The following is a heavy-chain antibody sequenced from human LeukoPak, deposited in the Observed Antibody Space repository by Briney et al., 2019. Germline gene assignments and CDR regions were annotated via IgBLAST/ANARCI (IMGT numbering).Heavy chain of an antibody. CDR2: ISGSGGST. CDR1: GFTFISYA. Sequence: PGGSLRLSCAASGFTFISYAMSWVRQAPGKGLEWVSAISGSGGSTYYADSVKGRFTISRDNAKNSLYLQMNSLRAEDTALYYCAKDQVMFQVAGTLDYWGQGTLVTVSS. CDR3: AKDQVMFQVAGTLDY. V-gene: IGHV3-23*01. J-gene: IGHJ4*02. D-gene: IGHD6-19*01.